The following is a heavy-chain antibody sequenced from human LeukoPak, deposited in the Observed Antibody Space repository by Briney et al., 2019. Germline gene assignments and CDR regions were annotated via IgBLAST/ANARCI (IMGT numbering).Heavy chain of an antibody. J-gene: IGHJ4*02. Sequence: PGGSLRLSCAASGFTFSRYAMHWVRQAPGKGLEWVAVISYDGSNKYYADSVKGRFTIFRDNSTNTLYLQMNSLRAEDTAVYYCARASITPRDYYFDYWGQGTLVTVSS. CDR1: GFTFSRYA. CDR2: ISYDGSNK. V-gene: IGHV3-30-3*01. CDR3: ARASITPRDYYFDY. D-gene: IGHD1-20*01.